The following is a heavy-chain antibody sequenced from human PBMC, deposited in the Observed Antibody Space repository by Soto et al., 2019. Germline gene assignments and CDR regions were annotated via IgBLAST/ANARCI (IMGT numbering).Heavy chain of an antibody. CDR1: GFTFSAYG. CDR2: ISDTGGST. D-gene: IGHD4-4*01. CDR3: AQGWQYPGY. V-gene: IGHV3-23*01. J-gene: IGHJ4*02. Sequence: EVQVLESGGGLVQPGGSLRLSCEASGFTFSAYGMTWVRQAPGKGLEWVSGISDTGGSTYYADSVRGRFTISRDNSKNTLYLQMNNLRAEDTAVYYCAQGWQYPGYWGQGTLVTVSS.